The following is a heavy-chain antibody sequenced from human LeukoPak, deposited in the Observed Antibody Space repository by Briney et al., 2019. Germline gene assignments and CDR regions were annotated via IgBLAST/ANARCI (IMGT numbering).Heavy chain of an antibody. J-gene: IGHJ4*02. CDR1: GYSFTSYW. V-gene: IGHV5-51*01. D-gene: IGHD3-22*01. CDR3: AREPDSSGYSFDY. CDR2: IYPGDSDT. Sequence: GESLKISCKGSGYSFTSYWVGWVRQMPGKGLEWMGIIYPGDSDTRYSPSFQGQVTISADNSINTAYLQWSSLKASDTAMYYCAREPDSSGYSFDYWGQGTLVTVSS.